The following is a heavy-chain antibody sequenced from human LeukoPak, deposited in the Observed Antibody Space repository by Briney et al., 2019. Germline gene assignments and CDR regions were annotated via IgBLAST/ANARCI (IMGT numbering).Heavy chain of an antibody. J-gene: IGHJ6*03. CDR2: INPSGGST. CDR1: GYTFTSHY. Sequence: ASVKVSCKSSGYTFTSHYMHWVRLAPGEGLEWMGIINPSGGSTSYAQKFQGRVTMTRDMSTSTDYMELSSLRSEDTAVYYCARDQGYSNYRNYYYYYMDVWGKGTTVTVSS. CDR3: ARDQGYSNYRNYYYYYMDV. V-gene: IGHV1-46*01. D-gene: IGHD4-11*01.